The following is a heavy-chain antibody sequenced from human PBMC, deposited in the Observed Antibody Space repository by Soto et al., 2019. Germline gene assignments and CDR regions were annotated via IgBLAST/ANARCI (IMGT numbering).Heavy chain of an antibody. CDR2: IYPGDSDT. Sequence: GESLKISCKGSGYSFTSYWIGWVRQMPGKGLGWMGIIYPGDSDTRYSPSFQGQVTISADKSISTAYLQWSSLKASDTAMYYCARHGRGIFGVVTGMDVWGQGTTVTVSS. D-gene: IGHD3-3*01. CDR3: ARHGRGIFGVVTGMDV. V-gene: IGHV5-51*01. J-gene: IGHJ6*02. CDR1: GYSFTSYW.